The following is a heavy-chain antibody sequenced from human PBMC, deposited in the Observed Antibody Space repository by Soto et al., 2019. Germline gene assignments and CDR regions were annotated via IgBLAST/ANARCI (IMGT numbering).Heavy chain of an antibody. J-gene: IGHJ4*02. CDR3: ARLYYYDSSGYPYEGVFDY. Sequence: ASVKGSCKASGYTFTSYGISWERQAHGQGLEWMGWISAYNGNTNYAQKLQGRVTMTTDTSTSTAYMELRSLRSDDTAVYYCARLYYYDSSGYPYEGVFDYWGQGTLVTVSS. CDR2: ISAYNGNT. D-gene: IGHD3-22*01. CDR1: GYTFTSYG. V-gene: IGHV1-18*01.